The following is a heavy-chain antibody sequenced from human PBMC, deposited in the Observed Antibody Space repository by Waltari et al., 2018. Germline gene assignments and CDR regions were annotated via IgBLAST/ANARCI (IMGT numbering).Heavy chain of an antibody. Sequence: EVQLVESGGGLVKPGGSLRLSCAASGFTFSSYSMNWVRQAPGKGLEWVSSISSSSSYIYYADSVKCRFTISRDNAKNSLYLQMNSLRAEDTAVYYCASRTGGYGYYYYYMDVWGKGTTVTISS. CDR2: ISSSSSYI. V-gene: IGHV3-21*01. CDR3: ASRTGGYGYYYYYMDV. J-gene: IGHJ6*03. D-gene: IGHD2-2*03. CDR1: GFTFSSYS.